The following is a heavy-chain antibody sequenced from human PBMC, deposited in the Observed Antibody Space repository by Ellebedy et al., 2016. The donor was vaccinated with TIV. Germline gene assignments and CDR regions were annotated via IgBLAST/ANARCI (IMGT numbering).Heavy chain of an antibody. CDR3: ARGLRYGWGFDY. Sequence: GGSLRLSCAASGFTFSSYSMNWVRQAPGKGLEWVSSITSSSTYIYSADSVRGRFTISRDNAKNSLYLQMNSLRAKDTAVYYCARGLRYGWGFDYWGQGTLVTVSS. V-gene: IGHV3-21*01. D-gene: IGHD6-19*01. CDR2: ITSSSTYI. J-gene: IGHJ4*02. CDR1: GFTFSSYS.